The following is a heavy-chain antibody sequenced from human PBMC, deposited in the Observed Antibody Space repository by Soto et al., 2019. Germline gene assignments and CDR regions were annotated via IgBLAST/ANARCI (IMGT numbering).Heavy chain of an antibody. V-gene: IGHV3-21*01. CDR1: GFTFSSYS. Sequence: GGSLRLSCAASGFTFSSYSMNWVRQAPGKGLEWVSSISSSSSYIYYADSVKGRFTISRDNAKNSVYLQMNSLRAEDTAVYYCARGRELPRSSSYGMDVWGQGTTVTVSS. CDR2: ISSSSSYI. J-gene: IGHJ6*02. D-gene: IGHD1-26*01. CDR3: ARGRELPRSSSYGMDV.